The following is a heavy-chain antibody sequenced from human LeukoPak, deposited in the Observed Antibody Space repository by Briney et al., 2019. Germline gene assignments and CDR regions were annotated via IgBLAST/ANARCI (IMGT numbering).Heavy chain of an antibody. CDR2: INSDGSNT. J-gene: IGHJ4*02. V-gene: IGHV3-74*01. CDR1: GFTFSNFA. Sequence: GGSLRLSCVASGFTFSNFAMNWVRQAPGKGLEWVSRINSDGSNTSYADSVKGRFMISRDNAKNTLYLQMNSLRAEDTAVYYCARVVTTSEDWGQGTLVTVSS. D-gene: IGHD1-14*01. CDR3: ARVVTTSED.